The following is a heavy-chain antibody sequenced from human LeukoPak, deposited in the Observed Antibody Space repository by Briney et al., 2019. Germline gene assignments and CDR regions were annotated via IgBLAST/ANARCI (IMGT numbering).Heavy chain of an antibody. CDR2: ISYDGSNK. Sequence: PGRSLRLSCAASGFTFSSYAMHWVRQAPGKGLEWVAVISYDGSNKYYADSVKGRFTISRDNSKNTLYLQMNSLRAEDTAVFYCAKGSAAGYYFDYWGQGTLVTLSS. CDR3: AKGSAAGYYFDY. V-gene: IGHV3-30-3*01. J-gene: IGHJ4*02. CDR1: GFTFSSYA. D-gene: IGHD6-13*01.